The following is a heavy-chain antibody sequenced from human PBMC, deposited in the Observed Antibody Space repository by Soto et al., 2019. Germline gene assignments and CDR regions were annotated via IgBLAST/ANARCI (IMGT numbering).Heavy chain of an antibody. V-gene: IGHV1-3*01. J-gene: IGHJ5*02. Sequence: GASVKVSCKASGYTFTRDAMHWVRQAPGQRLEWMGWVNGVNGNTKDSQKFQDRVTITRDTSATTAYMELSSLRSEDTAVYYCARDPRFCSGGNCYLSWFDPWGQGTLVTVSS. D-gene: IGHD2-15*01. CDR3: ARDPRFCSGGNCYLSWFDP. CDR2: VNGVNGNT. CDR1: GYTFTRDA.